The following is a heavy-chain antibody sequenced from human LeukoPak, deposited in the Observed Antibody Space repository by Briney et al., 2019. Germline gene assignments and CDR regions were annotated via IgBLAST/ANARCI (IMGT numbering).Heavy chain of an antibody. J-gene: IGHJ4*02. CDR2: IYSGGST. V-gene: IGHV3-66*01. Sequence: GGSLRLSCAASGFTVSSNYMSCVSQAPGKGLEWVSVIYSGGSTYYADSVKGRFTISRDNSKNTLYLQMNSLRAEDTAVYYCARGASGDQIDYWGQGTLVTVSS. CDR3: ARGASGDQIDY. CDR1: GFTVSSNY.